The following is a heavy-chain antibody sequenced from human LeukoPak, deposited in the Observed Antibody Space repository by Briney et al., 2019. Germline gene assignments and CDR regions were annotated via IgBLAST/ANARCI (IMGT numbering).Heavy chain of an antibody. CDR3: ARPMTTVTTPDYYYYMDV. V-gene: IGHV1-69*13. CDR2: IIPIFGTA. J-gene: IGHJ6*03. CDR1: GYTFTSYD. D-gene: IGHD4-11*01. Sequence: ASVKVSCKASGYTFTSYDINWVRQATGQGLEWMGGIIPIFGTANYAQKFQGRVTITADESTSTAYMELSSLRSEDTAVYYCARPMTTVTTPDYYYYMDVWGKGTTVTVSS.